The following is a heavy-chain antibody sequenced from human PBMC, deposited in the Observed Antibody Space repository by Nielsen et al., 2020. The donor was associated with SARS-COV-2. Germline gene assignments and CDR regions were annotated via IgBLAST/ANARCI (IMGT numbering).Heavy chain of an antibody. CDR2: FDPEDGET. CDR3: ATWGLTTVTTNLRYYYGMDV. Sequence: ASVKVSCKVSGYTLTELSMHWVRQAPGKGLEWMGGFDPEDGETIYAQKFQGRVTMTEDTPTDTAYMELSSLRSEDTAVYYCATWGLTTVTTNLRYYYGMDVWGQGTTVTISS. V-gene: IGHV1-24*01. D-gene: IGHD4-11*01. J-gene: IGHJ6*02. CDR1: GYTLTELS.